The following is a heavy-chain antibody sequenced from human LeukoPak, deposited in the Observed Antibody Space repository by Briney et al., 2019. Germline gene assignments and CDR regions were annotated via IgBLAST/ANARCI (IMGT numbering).Heavy chain of an antibody. CDR1: GFTFGDYV. Sequence: GGSLRLPCTASGFTFGDYVMSWVRQAPGKGLEWVGFIRSKAYGGTTEFAASVKGRFTISRDDSKSIAYLQMNSLKTEDTAVYYCARALRIDYWGHGTLVTVSS. CDR2: IRSKAYGGTT. V-gene: IGHV3-49*04. CDR3: ARALRIDY. D-gene: IGHD3-16*01. J-gene: IGHJ4*01.